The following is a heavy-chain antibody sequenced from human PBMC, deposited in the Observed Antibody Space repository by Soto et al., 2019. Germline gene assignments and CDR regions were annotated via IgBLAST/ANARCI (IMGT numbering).Heavy chain of an antibody. D-gene: IGHD2-15*01. J-gene: IGHJ5*02. CDR1: GGSISSSSYY. Sequence: SETLSLTCTVSGGSISSSSYYWDWIRQPPGKGLEWIATTYYSGSTYYNPSLKSRVTISVDTSKNQFSLKLSSVTAADTAVYYCASLRGYCSGGSCYGLFDPWGQGTLVTVS. V-gene: IGHV4-39*01. CDR3: ASLRGYCSGGSCYGLFDP. CDR2: TYYSGST.